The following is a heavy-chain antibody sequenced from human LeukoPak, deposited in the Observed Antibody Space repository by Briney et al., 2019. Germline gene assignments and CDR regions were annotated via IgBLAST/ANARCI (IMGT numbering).Heavy chain of an antibody. CDR3: AKSGESIQLWLDVHYFLY. J-gene: IGHJ4*02. Sequence: VGSLRLPCVATGFTFSSYAMGGAGHAPGRGLDGVGAISGRVCSTHSAPYAKGRFTNSSDNSKKPLYLQMNSLRDQETAVYYCAKSGESIQLWLDVHYFLYWGRGALATVSS. CDR1: GFTFSSYA. D-gene: IGHD5-18*01. CDR2: ISGRVCST. V-gene: IGHV3-23*01.